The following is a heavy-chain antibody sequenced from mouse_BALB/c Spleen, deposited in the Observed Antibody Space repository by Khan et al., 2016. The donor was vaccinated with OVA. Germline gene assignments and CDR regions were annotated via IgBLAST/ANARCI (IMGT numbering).Heavy chain of an antibody. CDR1: GFSLTGYG. Sequence: QMQLEESGPGLVAPSQSLSITCTVSGFSLTGYGVNWVRQPPGKGLEWLGMLWGDGSTDYNSALKSRLNLTKDNTKSQVFLKMNSLHTDDTARYYCARAYYGNYREAMDYWGQGTSVTVSS. CDR3: ARAYYGNYREAMDY. V-gene: IGHV2-6-7*01. J-gene: IGHJ4*01. CDR2: LWGDGST. D-gene: IGHD2-10*01.